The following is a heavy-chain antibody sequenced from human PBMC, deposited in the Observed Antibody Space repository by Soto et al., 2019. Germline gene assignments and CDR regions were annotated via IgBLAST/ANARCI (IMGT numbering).Heavy chain of an antibody. Sequence: SETLSLTCPVSGGSISSYYSSWIRQHPGKGLEWIGYISDSGSTSYNPSLKSRVSISIDTSKNQFSLKLSSMTTADTAVYYCARDRGYGSGRFDYWGQGTLVTVSS. V-gene: IGHV4-59*06. D-gene: IGHD3-10*01. CDR2: ISDSGST. J-gene: IGHJ4*01. CDR1: GGSISSYY. CDR3: ARDRGYGSGRFDY.